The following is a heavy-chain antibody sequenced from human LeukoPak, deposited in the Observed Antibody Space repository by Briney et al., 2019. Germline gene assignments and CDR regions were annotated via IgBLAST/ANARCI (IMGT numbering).Heavy chain of an antibody. D-gene: IGHD6-19*01. V-gene: IGHV3-23*01. CDR3: ARDDAVDGGYLDY. CDR1: GFSFTNYA. Sequence: GGSLRLSCVASGFSFTNYAMTWVRQAPGEGLEWVSAIRGSGDRTSYADSMKGLFTISRDKSKNTLYLQMNSLRAEDTAVYYCARDDAVDGGYLDYWGQGALVTVSS. J-gene: IGHJ4*02. CDR2: IRGSGDRT.